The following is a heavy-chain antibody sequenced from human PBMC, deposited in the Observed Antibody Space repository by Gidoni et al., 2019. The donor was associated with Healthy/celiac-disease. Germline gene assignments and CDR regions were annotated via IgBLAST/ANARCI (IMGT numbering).Heavy chain of an antibody. CDR1: GGSISSGGYY. V-gene: IGHV4-30-4*01. CDR3: ARAGYGDYRWYFDL. D-gene: IGHD4-17*01. J-gene: IGHJ2*01. Sequence: QVQLQESGPGLVKPPQTLSLTCAVSGGSISSGGYYWSWIRQPPGKGLEWIGYISYSGTIYYNPSLKSRVTISVDTSKNQFSLKLSSVTAADTAVYYCARAGYGDYRWYFDLWGRGTLVTVSS. CDR2: ISYSGTI.